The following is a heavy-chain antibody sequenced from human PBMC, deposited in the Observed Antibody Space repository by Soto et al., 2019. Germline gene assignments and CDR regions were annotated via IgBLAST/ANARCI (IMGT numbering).Heavy chain of an antibody. CDR2: IIPIFGTA. CDR3: ASFSYDYVWGSHNWYFDL. D-gene: IGHD3-16*01. J-gene: IGHJ2*01. CDR1: GGTFSSYA. Sequence: GASVKVSCKASGGTFSSYAISWVRQAPGQGLEWMGGIIPIFGTANYAQKFQGRVTITADESTSTAYMELSSLRSEDTAVYYCASFSYDYVWGSHNWYFDLWGRGTLVTVSS. V-gene: IGHV1-69*13.